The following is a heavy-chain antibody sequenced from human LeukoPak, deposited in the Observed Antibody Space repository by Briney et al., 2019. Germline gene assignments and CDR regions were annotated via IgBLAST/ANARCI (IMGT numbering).Heavy chain of an antibody. D-gene: IGHD3-22*01. V-gene: IGHV1-18*01. CDR2: ISAYNGNT. CDR3: ARVGEITMTVVDTDY. J-gene: IGHJ4*02. Sequence: ASVKVSCKASGYTFTSYGISWVRQAPGQGLEWMGWISAYNGNTNYAQKLQGRVTMTTDTSTSTAYMELRSLRSDDTAVYYCARVGEITMTVVDTDYWGQGTLVTVSS. CDR1: GYTFTSYG.